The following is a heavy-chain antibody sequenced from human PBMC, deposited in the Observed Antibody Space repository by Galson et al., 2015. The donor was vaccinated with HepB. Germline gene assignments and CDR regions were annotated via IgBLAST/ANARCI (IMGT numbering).Heavy chain of an antibody. CDR3: AADQLRYSDWGALDI. D-gene: IGHD3-9*01. CDR2: IVVGSGNT. J-gene: IGHJ3*02. CDR1: GFTFSNSA. V-gene: IGHV1-58*01. Sequence: SVKVSCKASGFTFSNSAVQWVRQARGQRLEWIGWIVVGSGNTNYAQKFQERVTITRDMSTSAAYMELSSLRSEDTAVYYCAADQLRYSDWGALDIWGQGTMATVSS.